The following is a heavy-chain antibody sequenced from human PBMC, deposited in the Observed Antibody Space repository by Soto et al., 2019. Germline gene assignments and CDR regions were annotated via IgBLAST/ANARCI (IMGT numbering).Heavy chain of an antibody. D-gene: IGHD2-2*02. CDR3: AMEYCSSTSCYRDY. V-gene: IGHV1-69*02. CDR2: IIPILGIA. J-gene: IGHJ4*02. CDR1: GGTFSSYT. Sequence: QVQLVQSGAEVKKPGSSVKVSCKASGGTFSSYTISWVRQAPGQGLEWMGRIIPILGIANYAQKFQGRVTITADKSTSRAYMEVSSLRSEETAVYYCAMEYCSSTSCYRDYWGQGTLVTVSS.